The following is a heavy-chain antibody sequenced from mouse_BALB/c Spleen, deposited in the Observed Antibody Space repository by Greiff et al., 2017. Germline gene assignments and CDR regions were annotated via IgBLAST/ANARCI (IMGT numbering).Heavy chain of an antibody. D-gene: IGHD1-1*01. CDR2: INPSTGYT. CDR1: GYTFTSYW. CDR3: ASPYGSSSYYYAMDY. V-gene: IGHV1-7*01. J-gene: IGHJ4*01. Sequence: QVQLQQSGAELAKPGASVKMSCKASGYTFTSYWMHWVKQRPGQGLEWIGYINPSTGYTEYNQKFKDKATLTADKSSSTAYMQLSSLTSEDSAVYYCASPYGSSSYYYAMDYWGQGTSVTVSS.